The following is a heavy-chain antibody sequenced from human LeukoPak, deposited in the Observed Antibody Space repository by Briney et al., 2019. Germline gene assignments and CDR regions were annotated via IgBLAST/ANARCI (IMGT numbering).Heavy chain of an antibody. J-gene: IGHJ5*02. CDR2: ISYDGSNK. V-gene: IGHV3-30*18. Sequence: QSGGSLRLSCAASGFTFSSYAMHWVRQAPGKGLEWVAVISYDGSNKYYADSVKGRFTISRDNSKNTLYLQMNSLRAEDTAVYYCAKTNGQASWFDPWGQGTLVTVSS. CDR3: AKTNGQASWFDP. CDR1: GFTFSSYA.